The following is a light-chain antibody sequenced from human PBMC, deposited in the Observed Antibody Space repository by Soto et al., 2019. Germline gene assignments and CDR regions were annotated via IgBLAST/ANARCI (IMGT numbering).Light chain of an antibody. V-gene: IGKV1-39*01. CDR2: AAS. J-gene: IGKJ5*01. Sequence: DIQMTQSPSTLSASVGDRVTITCRASQSITTWLAWYQQKPGKAPKLLIYAASNLQSGVPSRFSGSGSGTDFTLTITSLRPEDFATYWCQQSYNTPVTFGQGTRLEIK. CDR3: QQSYNTPVT. CDR1: QSITTW.